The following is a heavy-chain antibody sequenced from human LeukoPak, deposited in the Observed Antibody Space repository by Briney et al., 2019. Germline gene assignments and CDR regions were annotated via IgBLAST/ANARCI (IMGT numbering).Heavy chain of an antibody. V-gene: IGHV3-30*01. CDR3: AREARNYRPVDY. CDR1: GFTFSSYA. J-gene: IGHJ4*02. CDR2: ISYDGSNK. D-gene: IGHD1-7*01. Sequence: PGRSLRLSCAASGFTFSSYAMHWVRQAPGKGLEWVAVISYDGSNKYYADSVKGRFTISRDNSKNTLYLQMNSLRAEDTAVYYCAREARNYRPVDYWGQGTLVTVSS.